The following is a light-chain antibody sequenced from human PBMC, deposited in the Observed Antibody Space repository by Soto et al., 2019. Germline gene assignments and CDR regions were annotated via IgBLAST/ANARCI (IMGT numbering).Light chain of an antibody. Sequence: ALPQPASVSGSAGQSIAISCTGTSSDVGGYNYVSWYQQHPGKAPKLLLSEVSKRPSGVSDRFSGSKSGNTASLTISGLQTQDEADYYCSSFTSAYTVVFGTGTKVTVL. J-gene: IGLJ1*01. V-gene: IGLV2-14*01. CDR1: SSDVGGYNY. CDR3: SSFTSAYTVV. CDR2: EVS.